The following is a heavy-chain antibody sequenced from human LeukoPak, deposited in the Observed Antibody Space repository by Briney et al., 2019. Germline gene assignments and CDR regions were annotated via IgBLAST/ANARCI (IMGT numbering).Heavy chain of an antibody. CDR3: AKDRSGSYNRYYFDY. V-gene: IGHV3-23*01. J-gene: IGHJ4*02. CDR1: GFTFSSYA. D-gene: IGHD1-26*01. CDR2: ISGSGGST. Sequence: GGSLRLSCAASGFTFSSYAMSWARQAPGKGLEWVSAISGSGGSTYYADSVKGRFTISRDNSKNTLYLQMNSLRAEDTAVYYCAKDRSGSYNRYYFDYWGQGTLVTVSS.